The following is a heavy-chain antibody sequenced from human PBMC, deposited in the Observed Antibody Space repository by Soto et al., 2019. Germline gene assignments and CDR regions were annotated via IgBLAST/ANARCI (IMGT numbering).Heavy chain of an antibody. CDR2: IYYSGST. CDR3: ARHTPAISISDH. CDR1: GGSIRSSSYY. D-gene: IGHD2-15*01. J-gene: IGHJ4*02. V-gene: IGHV4-39*01. Sequence: QLQLQESGPGLVKPSETLSLTCTVSGGSIRSSSYYWGWIRQPPGKVLEWIGSIYYSGSTYYNPSLKSRVTISVDTSKNQFSLKLSSVTAADTAVYYCARHTPAISISDHWGQGTLVTVSS.